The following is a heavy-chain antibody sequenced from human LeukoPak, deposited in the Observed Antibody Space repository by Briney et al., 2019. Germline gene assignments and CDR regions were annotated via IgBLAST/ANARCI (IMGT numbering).Heavy chain of an antibody. CDR1: GGSSSGYY. J-gene: IGHJ4*02. V-gene: IGHV4-34*01. CDR2: INHSGST. D-gene: IGHD3-22*01. CDR3: ARGMLDYDSSGYRTTGHYFDY. Sequence: PSETLSLTCAVYGGSSSGYYWSWIRQPPGKGLEWIGEINHSGSTNYNPSLKSRVTISVDTSKNQFSLKLSSVTAADTAVYYCARGMLDYDSSGYRTTGHYFDYWGQGTLVTVSP.